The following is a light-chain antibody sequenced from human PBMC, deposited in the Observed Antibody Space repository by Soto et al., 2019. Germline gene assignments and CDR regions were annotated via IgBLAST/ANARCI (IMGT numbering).Light chain of an antibody. CDR3: QQYDNWPPIT. CDR2: DAS. CDR1: QSVSSY. V-gene: IGKV3-11*01. J-gene: IGKJ5*01. Sequence: EIVLTQSPATLSLSPGERATLSCRASQSVSSYLAWYQQKPGQTPRLLIYDASNRATGIPARFSGSRSGTDFTLTISSLEPEDFAVYYCQQYDNWPPITFGQGTRLEIK.